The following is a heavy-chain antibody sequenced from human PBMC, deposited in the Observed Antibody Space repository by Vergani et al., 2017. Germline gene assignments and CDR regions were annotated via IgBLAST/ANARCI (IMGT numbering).Heavy chain of an antibody. D-gene: IGHD3-22*01. V-gene: IGHV3-30*18. CDR2: ISDDGSNK. J-gene: IGHJ3*02. CDR3: AKHNYYDSSGYYFGGAFDI. CDR1: GFTFSSYG. Sequence: QVQLVESGGGVVQPGRSLRLSCAASGFTFSSYGMHWVRQAPGKGLEWVAVISDDGSNKYYADSVKGRFTISRDNSKNTLYLQMNSLRAEDTAVYYCAKHNYYDSSGYYFGGAFDIWGQGTMVTVSS.